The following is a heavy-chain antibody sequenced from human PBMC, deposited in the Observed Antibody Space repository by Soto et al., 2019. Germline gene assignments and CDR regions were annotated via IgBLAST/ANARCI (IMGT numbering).Heavy chain of an antibody. J-gene: IGHJ4*02. CDR2: ISGDSDGT. CDR1: GFTFTTYA. Sequence: EVHLSESGGGLVQPGGSLRFSCVASGFTFTTYAMTWVRQAPGKGLEWVSGISGDSDGTYYADSVKGRFTISRDNSKNTVFLQMDSLTAEDTALYYCASRRFGEYAYWGQGTLVTVSS. D-gene: IGHD3-16*01. CDR3: ASRRFGEYAY. V-gene: IGHV3-23*01.